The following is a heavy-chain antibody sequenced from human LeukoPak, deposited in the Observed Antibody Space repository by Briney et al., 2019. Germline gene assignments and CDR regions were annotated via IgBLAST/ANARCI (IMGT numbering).Heavy chain of an antibody. D-gene: IGHD4-17*01. CDR1: GFTFSSYS. CDR2: VTSSSSTI. Sequence: GGSLRLSCAASGFTFSSYSMNWVRQAPGKGMEWISYVTSSSSTIYYADSVEGRFTISRDNAKNSLYLQMNSLRAEDTAVYYCARGLQVTTLDYWGQGTLVTVSS. J-gene: IGHJ4*02. V-gene: IGHV3-48*04. CDR3: ARGLQVTTLDY.